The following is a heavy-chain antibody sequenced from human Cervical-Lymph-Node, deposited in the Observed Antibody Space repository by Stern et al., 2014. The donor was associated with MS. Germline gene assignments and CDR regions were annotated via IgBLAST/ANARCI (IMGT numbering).Heavy chain of an antibody. CDR2: CNPGTPET. CDR1: GFKFSIYW. V-gene: IGHV5-51*01. CDR3: ARQTTAWASDV. Sequence: EMQLVESGAELIRPGESLKISCKGSGFKFSIYWIAWVRQMPGKGLEWMGICNPGTPETRSSPSFQGQVTMSADKSTSTAYLQWSSLNASDAAMYFCARQTTAWASDVWGQGTLVTVSS. J-gene: IGHJ4*02. D-gene: IGHD1-14*01.